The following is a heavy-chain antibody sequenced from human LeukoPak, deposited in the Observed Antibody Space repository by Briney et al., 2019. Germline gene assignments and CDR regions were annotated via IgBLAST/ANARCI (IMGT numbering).Heavy chain of an antibody. V-gene: IGHV3-21*04. J-gene: IGHJ4*02. D-gene: IGHD6-13*01. CDR2: ISSSSSYI. CDR3: ARTPRRWYWAYFDY. CDR1: GFTFSSYS. Sequence: GGSLRLSCAASGFTFSSYSMNWVRQAPGKGLEWVSSISSSSSYIYYADSVKGRFTISRDNAKNSLYLQMNSLRAEDTAVYYCARTPRRWYWAYFDYWGQGTLVTVSS.